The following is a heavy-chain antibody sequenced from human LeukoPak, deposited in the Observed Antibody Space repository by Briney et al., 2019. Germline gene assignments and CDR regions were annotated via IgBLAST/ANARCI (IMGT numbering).Heavy chain of an antibody. CDR1: GNSFTNYW. D-gene: IGHD3-10*01. V-gene: IGHV5-51*01. CDR3: ARQIGDGAGSYYKTPFDY. CDR2: IYPADFNT. Sequence: GESLKISCKGFGNSFTNYWIAWVRQMPGKGLEWMGIIYPADFNTRYSPSFQGQVTISADKSISTAYLQWSSLKAWDTAMYYCARQIGDGAGSYYKTPFDYWGQGTLVTVSS. J-gene: IGHJ4*02.